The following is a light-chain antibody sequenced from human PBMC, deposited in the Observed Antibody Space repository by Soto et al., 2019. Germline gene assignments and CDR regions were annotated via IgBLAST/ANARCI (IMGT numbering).Light chain of an antibody. CDR3: CSYAGSSPL. CDR2: EGS. Sequence: QSVLTQPASVSGSPGQSITISCTGTSSDVGSYNLVSWYQQHPGKAPKLMIYEGSKRPSGVSNRFSGSKSGNTASLTISGLQAEDEADYYSCSYAGSSPLFGGGTKLTVL. V-gene: IGLV2-23*01. CDR1: SSDVGSYNL. J-gene: IGLJ2*01.